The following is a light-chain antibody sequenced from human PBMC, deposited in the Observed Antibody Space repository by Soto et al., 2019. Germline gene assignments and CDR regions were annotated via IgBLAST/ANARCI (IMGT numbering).Light chain of an antibody. J-gene: IGKJ3*01. V-gene: IGKV1-39*01. CDR3: QQGHSMPFT. CDR1: QSITNS. CDR2: AAS. Sequence: DIQMTQSPSSLSASVGDRVTITCRASQSITNSLNWYQHKPGKAPTLVVYAASSLQSGVPSRFSGSGSGTDFTLTISSVQPEDFATYFCQQGHSMPFTVGPGTKVDIK.